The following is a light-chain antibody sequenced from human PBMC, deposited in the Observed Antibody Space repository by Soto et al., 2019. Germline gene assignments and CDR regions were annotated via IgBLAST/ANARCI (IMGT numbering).Light chain of an antibody. Sequence: QSVLTQPPSASGTPGQRVTISCSGSSSNIGNNFLYWYQQLPGTAPKLLIYSNNQRPSGVPDRFSGSKSGTSASLAISGLQSEDEADYYCAAWDDSLNAFVFGTGTKLTVL. CDR1: SSNIGNNF. CDR2: SNN. CDR3: AAWDDSLNAFV. V-gene: IGLV1-44*01. J-gene: IGLJ1*01.